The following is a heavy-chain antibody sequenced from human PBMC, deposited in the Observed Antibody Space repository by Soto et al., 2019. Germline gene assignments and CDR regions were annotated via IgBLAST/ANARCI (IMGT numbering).Heavy chain of an antibody. J-gene: IGHJ4*02. CDR1: WLTFDDFS. Sequence: GGSHRVPFAAAWLTFDDFSIRRVRKTPGKGLEWVSLISWDGGSTYYADSVKGRFTISRDNSKNSLYLQMNSLRTEDTALYYCAKDMIDSGSSHFDYWGQGTLVTSPQ. D-gene: IGHD1-26*01. V-gene: IGHV3-43*01. CDR3: AKDMIDSGSSHFDY. CDR2: ISWDGGST.